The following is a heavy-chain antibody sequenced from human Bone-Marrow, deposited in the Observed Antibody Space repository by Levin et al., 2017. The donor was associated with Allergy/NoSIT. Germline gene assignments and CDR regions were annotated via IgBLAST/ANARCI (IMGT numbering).Heavy chain of an antibody. V-gene: IGHV3-48*03. D-gene: IGHD1/OR15-1a*01. CDR1: GFTFSSYE. CDR2: ISSSGSTI. J-gene: IGHJ6*02. CDR3: ARDLVSNNGGGGTFYYYGMDV. Sequence: PGGSLRLSCAASGFTFSSYEMNWVRQAPGKGLEWVSYISSSGSTIYYADSVKGRFTISRDNAKNSLYLQMNSLRAEDTAVYYCARDLVSNNGGGGTFYYYGMDVWGQGTTVTVSS.